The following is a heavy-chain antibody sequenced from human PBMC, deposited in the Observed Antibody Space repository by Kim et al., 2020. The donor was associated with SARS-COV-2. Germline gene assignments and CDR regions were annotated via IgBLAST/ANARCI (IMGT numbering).Heavy chain of an antibody. CDR2: INQDGSEK. V-gene: IGHV3-7*01. CDR1: GFTFSSYW. J-gene: IGHJ4*02. CDR3: ARDGSSGYTGSFDY. Sequence: GGSLRLSCAVSGFTFSSYWMSWVRQAPRKGLEWVAKINQDGSEKYYVDSVKGRFTVSRDNAKNSLYLQMNSLRAEDTAVYYCARDGSSGYTGSFDYWGQG. D-gene: IGHD3-22*01.